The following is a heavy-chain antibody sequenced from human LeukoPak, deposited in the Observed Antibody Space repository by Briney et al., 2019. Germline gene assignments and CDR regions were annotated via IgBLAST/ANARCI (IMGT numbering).Heavy chain of an antibody. CDR1: GFTFSSYA. Sequence: QPGGSLRLSCAASGFTFSSYAVSWVGQAPGKGLEWVSAISGSGGSTYYAESVKGRFTISRDNSKNTLHLQMNSLRAEDTAVYYCAKDSSASYASGSYSFDYWGQETLVTVSS. J-gene: IGHJ4*02. D-gene: IGHD3-10*01. CDR2: ISGSGGST. CDR3: AKDSSASYASGSYSFDY. V-gene: IGHV3-23*01.